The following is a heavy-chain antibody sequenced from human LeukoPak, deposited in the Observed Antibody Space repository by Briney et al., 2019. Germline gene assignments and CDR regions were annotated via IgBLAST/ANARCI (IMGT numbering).Heavy chain of an antibody. D-gene: IGHD2-15*01. CDR3: ARVQCSGATCPGGPFDI. CDR1: GFTFSTYV. CDR2: VSYDGDIQ. Sequence: PGRSLRLSCAASGFTFSTYVMHWVRQAPGKGLEWVAGVSYDGDIQYYTDSVRGRFTISRDNSENTLFLQMNSLRPEDTAVFFCARVQCSGATCPGGPFDIWGQGTMVSVSS. J-gene: IGHJ3*02. V-gene: IGHV3-30*10.